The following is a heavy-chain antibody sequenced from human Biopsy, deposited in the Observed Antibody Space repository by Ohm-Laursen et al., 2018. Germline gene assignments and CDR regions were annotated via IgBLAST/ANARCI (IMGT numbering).Heavy chain of an antibody. J-gene: IGHJ4*02. D-gene: IGHD3-22*01. CDR2: INPNNDNT. V-gene: IGHV1-46*01. CDR3: ARGPRGLVVITTTALYFDY. Sequence: GASVKVSCKASGYTFTSYYLHWVRQAPGQGLEWMGRINPNNDNTAYAQKFQGRITMTKDTSTSTVYMDLSSLTFDDLAVYYCARGPRGLVVITTTALYFDYWGQGNLVTVSS. CDR1: GYTFTSYY.